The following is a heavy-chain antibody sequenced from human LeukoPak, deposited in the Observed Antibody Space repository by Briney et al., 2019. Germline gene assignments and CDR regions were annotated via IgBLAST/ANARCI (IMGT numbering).Heavy chain of an antibody. CDR3: ARDPPGRPYSSSSYG. CDR1: GGTFSSYA. D-gene: IGHD6-6*01. V-gene: IGHV1-69*06. Sequence: EASVKVSCKASGGTFSSYAISWVRQAPGQGLEWMGGIIPMFGTANYAQKFQGRVTITADKSTSTAYMELSSLRSEDTAVYYCARDPPGRPYSSSSYGWGQGTLVTVSS. CDR2: IIPMFGTA. J-gene: IGHJ4*02.